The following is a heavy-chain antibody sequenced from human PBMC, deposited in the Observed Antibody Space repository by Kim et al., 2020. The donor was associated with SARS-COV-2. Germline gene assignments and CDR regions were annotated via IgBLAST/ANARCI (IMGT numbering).Heavy chain of an antibody. CDR2: IIPIFGTA. J-gene: IGHJ5*02. V-gene: IGHV1-69*13. D-gene: IGHD2-21*02. Sequence: SVKVSCKASGGTFSSYSISWVRQAPGQGLEWMGGIIPIFGTANYAQKFQGRVTITADESTSTAYMELSSLRSEDTAVYYCALSNCGGDCYSGEWFDPWGQGTLVTVSS. CDR3: ALSNCGGDCYSGEWFDP. CDR1: GGTFSSYS.